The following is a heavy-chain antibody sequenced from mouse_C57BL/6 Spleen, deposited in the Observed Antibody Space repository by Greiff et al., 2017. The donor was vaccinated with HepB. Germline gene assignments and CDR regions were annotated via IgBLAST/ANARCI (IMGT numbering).Heavy chain of an antibody. CDR2: ISYDGSN. D-gene: IGHD2-2*01. Sequence: VQLKESGPGLVKPSQSLSLTCSVTGYSITSGYYWNWIRQFPGNQLEWMGYISYDGSNNYNPSLKNRISITRDTSKNQFFLKLNSVTTEDTATYYCARGGGYDGGGYAMDYWGQGTSVTVSS. CDR3: ARGGGYDGGGYAMDY. CDR1: GYSITSGYY. V-gene: IGHV3-6*01. J-gene: IGHJ4*01.